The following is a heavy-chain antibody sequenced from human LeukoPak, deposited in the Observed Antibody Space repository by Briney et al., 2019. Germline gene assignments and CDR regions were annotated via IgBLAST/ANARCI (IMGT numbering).Heavy chain of an antibody. V-gene: IGHV1-2*02. CDR3: ARYLYRAGGYNWFDP. Sequence: GASVKVSCKASGYTFTGYYMHWVRQAPGQGLEWMGWINPNNGDTNYAQKFQGRVTITADKSTSTAYMELSSLRSEDTAVYYCARYLYRAGGYNWFDPWGQGSLVTVSS. CDR1: GYTFTGYY. J-gene: IGHJ5*02. CDR2: INPNNGDT. D-gene: IGHD3-16*01.